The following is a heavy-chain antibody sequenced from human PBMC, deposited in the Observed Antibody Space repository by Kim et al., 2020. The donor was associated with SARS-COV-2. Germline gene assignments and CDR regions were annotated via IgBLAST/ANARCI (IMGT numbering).Heavy chain of an antibody. CDR1: GGTFSSYA. CDR3: AREIPFPCGGDCYSGRAPSTGWSYYFDY. CDR2: IIPILGIA. V-gene: IGHV1-69*04. D-gene: IGHD2-21*02. Sequence: SVKVSCKASGGTFSSYAISWVRQAPGQGLEWMGRIIPILGIANYAQKFQGRVTVTADKSTSTAYMELSSLRSEDTAVYYCAREIPFPCGGDCYSGRAPSTGWSYYFDYWGQGTLVTVSS. J-gene: IGHJ4*02.